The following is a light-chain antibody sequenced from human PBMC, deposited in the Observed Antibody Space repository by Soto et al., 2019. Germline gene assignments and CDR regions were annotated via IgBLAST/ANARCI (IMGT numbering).Light chain of an antibody. CDR3: QQYNNWPQT. Sequence: EIVMTQSPATLSVSPGERATLSCRASQSVSSNLAWYQQKPCQAPRLLIYGASTRATGIPARFSGSGSGTEFTLTISRLQSEDFAVYSCQQYNNWPQTFGQGTKVEIK. J-gene: IGKJ1*01. CDR2: GAS. CDR1: QSVSSN. V-gene: IGKV3-15*01.